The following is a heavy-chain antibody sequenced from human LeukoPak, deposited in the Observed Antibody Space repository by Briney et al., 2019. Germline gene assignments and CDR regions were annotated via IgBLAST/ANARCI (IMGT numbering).Heavy chain of an antibody. CDR2: ISYDGSNK. V-gene: IGHV3-30-3*01. CDR3: EREGDDILTGIERYFDY. CDR1: GFTFSSYA. D-gene: IGHD3-9*01. Sequence: GGSLRLSCAASGFTFSSYAMHWVRQAPGEGLERGAVISYDGSNKYYADSVKGGFTISRDNSKNTLYLQMNSLRAEDMDVYYCEREGDDILTGIERYFDYWGQGTLVTVSS. J-gene: IGHJ4*02.